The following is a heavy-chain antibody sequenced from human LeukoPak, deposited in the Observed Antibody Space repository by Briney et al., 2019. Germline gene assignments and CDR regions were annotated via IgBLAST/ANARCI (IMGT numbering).Heavy chain of an antibody. CDR2: LNSDGIRT. D-gene: IGHD5-18*01. J-gene: IGHJ4*02. Sequence: GGSLRLSWEGFGFAVSTYSMHWVRQTPGQGLVWVSRLNSDGIRTDYADSVRGRFTISRGNAKNTFYMYMDSLRAEDTAVYYCARAGFYNGYDYWGQGTLVTVSS. V-gene: IGHV3-74*01. CDR3: ARAGFYNGYDY. CDR1: GFAVSTYS.